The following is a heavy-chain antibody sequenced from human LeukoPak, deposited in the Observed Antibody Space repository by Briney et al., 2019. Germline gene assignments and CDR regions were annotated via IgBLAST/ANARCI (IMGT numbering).Heavy chain of an antibody. J-gene: IGHJ4*02. CDR1: GGSISSYY. V-gene: IGHV4-59*12. D-gene: IGHD6-19*01. CDR3: ARAVDMAVAGYFDY. Sequence: SETLSLTCTVSGGSISSYYWSWVRQPPGKGLEWIGEIYHSGSTNYNPSLKSRVTISVDKSKNQFSLKLSSVTAADTAVYYCARAVDMAVAGYFDYWGQGTLVTVSS. CDR2: IYHSGST.